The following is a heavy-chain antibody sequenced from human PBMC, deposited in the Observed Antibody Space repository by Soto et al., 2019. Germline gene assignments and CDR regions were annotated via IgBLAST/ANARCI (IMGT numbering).Heavy chain of an antibody. Sequence: PSETLSLTCTVSGGSISSSSYYWGWIRQPPGKGLEWIGSIYYSGSTYYNPSLKSRVTISVDTSKNQFSLKLSSVTAADTAVYYCASFPGYSSGWYPYYYYYGMDVWGQGTTVTVSS. V-gene: IGHV4-39*01. J-gene: IGHJ6*02. D-gene: IGHD6-19*01. CDR3: ASFPGYSSGWYPYYYYYGMDV. CDR2: IYYSGST. CDR1: GGSISSSSYY.